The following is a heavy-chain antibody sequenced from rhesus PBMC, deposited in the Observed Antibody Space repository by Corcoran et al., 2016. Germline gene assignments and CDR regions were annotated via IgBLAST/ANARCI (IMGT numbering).Heavy chain of an antibody. Sequence: EVQLVQSGAEVKKPGASVKISCKASGYTFTDYYLHWVRQSPGKGLEWMERVDPEDGEEIHAQKCQDRVTITADTSTDTAYVELSSLRSEDTAVYYCATGGNRFDVWGAGVLVAVSS. J-gene: IGHJ5-1*01. V-gene: IGHV1-111*02. CDR3: ATGGNRFDV. CDR2: VDPEDGEE. CDR1: GYTFTDYY.